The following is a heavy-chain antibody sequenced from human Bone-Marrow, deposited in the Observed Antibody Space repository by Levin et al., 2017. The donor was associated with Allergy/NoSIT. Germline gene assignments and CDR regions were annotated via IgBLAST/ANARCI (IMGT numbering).Heavy chain of an antibody. CDR1: GFTFSSYA. D-gene: IGHD1-26*01. CDR2: ISGSGDRT. V-gene: IGHV3-23*01. Sequence: GGSLRLSCAASGFTFSSYAMSWVRQAPGKGLEWVSAISGSGDRTYYADSVKGRFTISRDNSKNTLYVQMKSLRVEDTAVYYCAKEDKSESYGVSWGQGTLVTVSS. CDR3: AKEDKSESYGVS. J-gene: IGHJ5*02.